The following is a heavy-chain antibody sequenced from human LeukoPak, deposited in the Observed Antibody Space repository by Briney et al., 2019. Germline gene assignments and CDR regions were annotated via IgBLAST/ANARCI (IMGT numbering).Heavy chain of an antibody. Sequence: SETLSLTCTVSGGSISNYYWSWIRQPPGKGLEWIGYISYSGSTNHNPSLKSRVTISVDTSKNQFSLRLSSVTAADTTVYYCARGGYEARSYYFDYWGQGTLVTVSS. V-gene: IGHV4-59*01. D-gene: IGHD5-12*01. CDR2: ISYSGST. J-gene: IGHJ4*02. CDR1: GGSISNYY. CDR3: ARGGYEARSYYFDY.